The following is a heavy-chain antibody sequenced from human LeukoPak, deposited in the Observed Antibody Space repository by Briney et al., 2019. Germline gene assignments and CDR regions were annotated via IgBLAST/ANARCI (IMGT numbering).Heavy chain of an antibody. CDR2: IIPILGIA. CDR1: GGTFSSYA. Sequence: SVKVSCKASGGTFSSYAISWVRQAPGQGLEWMGRIIPILGIANYAQKFQGRVTITADKSTSTVYMELSSLRSEDTAVYYCARDVAAAGTGYNWFDPWGQGTLVTVSS. CDR3: ARDVAAAGTGYNWFDP. J-gene: IGHJ5*02. V-gene: IGHV1-69*04. D-gene: IGHD6-13*01.